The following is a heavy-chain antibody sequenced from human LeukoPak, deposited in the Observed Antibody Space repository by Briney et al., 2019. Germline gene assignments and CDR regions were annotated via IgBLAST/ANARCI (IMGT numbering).Heavy chain of an antibody. CDR3: ARDLARPYYYYGMDV. CDR2: ISSSSSYI. V-gene: IGHV3-21*01. CDR1: GFTFSSYS. Sequence: GGSLRLSCAASGFTFSSYSMNWVRQAPGKGLEWVSSISSSSSYIYYADSVKGRFTISRDNAKNSLYLQMNSLRAEDTAVYYCARDLARPYYYYGMDVWGQGTTVTVSS. D-gene: IGHD2-21*01. J-gene: IGHJ6*02.